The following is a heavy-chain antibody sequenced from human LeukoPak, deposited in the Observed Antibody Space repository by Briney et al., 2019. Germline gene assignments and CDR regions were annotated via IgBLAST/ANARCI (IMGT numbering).Heavy chain of an antibody. CDR1: GYTFTGYC. J-gene: IGHJ4*02. D-gene: IGHD3-16*02. V-gene: IGHV1-2*02. Sequence: ASVKVSCKASGYTFTGYCMHWVRQAPGQGLEWMGWINPNSGGTNYAQKFQGRVTMTRDTSISTAYMELSRLRSDDTAVYYCARGGKFYYDYVWGSYRLDYWGQGTLVTVSS. CDR3: ARGGKFYYDYVWGSYRLDY. CDR2: INPNSGGT.